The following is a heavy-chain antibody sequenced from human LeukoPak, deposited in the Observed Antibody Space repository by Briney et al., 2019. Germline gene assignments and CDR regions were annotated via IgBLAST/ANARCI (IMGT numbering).Heavy chain of an antibody. D-gene: IGHD3-10*01. J-gene: IGHJ3*02. CDR3: ARVSNYYGSGRYSPQHAFDI. Sequence: SGGSLRLSCTASGFTFSSYWMSWVRQAPGKGLEWVANIKQDGSEKYYVDSVKGRFTISRDNAKNSLYLQMNSLRAEDTAVYYCARVSNYYGSGRYSPQHAFDIWGQGTMVTVSS. CDR1: GFTFSSYW. CDR2: IKQDGSEK. V-gene: IGHV3-7*01.